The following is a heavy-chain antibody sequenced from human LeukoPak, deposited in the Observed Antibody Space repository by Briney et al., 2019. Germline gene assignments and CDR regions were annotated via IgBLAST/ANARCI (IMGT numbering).Heavy chain of an antibody. Sequence: SETLSLTCSVSGGSITSGRYYWTWIRQPAGKGLEWIGRLYTNDNTNYDPSLESRVSISVDTSKSQFYLQLTAVTAADTAVYFCARGVVTDDYYMDVWGKGITVIVSS. D-gene: IGHD2-21*02. V-gene: IGHV4-61*02. CDR1: GGSITSGRYY. CDR2: LYTNDNT. J-gene: IGHJ6*03. CDR3: ARGVVTDDYYMDV.